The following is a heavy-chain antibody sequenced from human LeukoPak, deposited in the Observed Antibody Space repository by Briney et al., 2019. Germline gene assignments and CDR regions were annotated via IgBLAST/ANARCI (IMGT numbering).Heavy chain of an antibody. D-gene: IGHD3-10*01. Sequence: GRSLRLSCAASGFTFSSYGMHWVRQAPGKGLEWVAIIWYDGNNKYYADSLKGRFTISRDNSKNTLYLQINRMRAEDTGVYFCVRDRGSTNYFDYWGQGALVTVSS. V-gene: IGHV3-33*01. J-gene: IGHJ4*02. CDR3: VRDRGSTNYFDY. CDR2: IWYDGNNK. CDR1: GFTFSSYG.